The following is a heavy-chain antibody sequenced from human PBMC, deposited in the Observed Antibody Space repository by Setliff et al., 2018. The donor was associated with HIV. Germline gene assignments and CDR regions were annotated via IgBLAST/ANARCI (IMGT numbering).Heavy chain of an antibody. J-gene: IGHJ4*02. CDR1: GYTFSSYD. D-gene: IGHD6-19*01. Sequence: ASVKVSCKASGYTFSSYDINWVRQATGQGLEWMGWMNPNSGNTGYAQKFQGRVTITADESMTTAYMELSGLKYEDTAVYYCARDGLLVAGIRFDYWGQGTLVTVSS. V-gene: IGHV1-8*03. CDR3: ARDGLLVAGIRFDY. CDR2: MNPNSGNT.